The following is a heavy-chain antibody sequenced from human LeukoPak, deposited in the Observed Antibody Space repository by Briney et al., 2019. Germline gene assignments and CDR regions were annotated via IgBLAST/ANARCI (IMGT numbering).Heavy chain of an antibody. D-gene: IGHD1-26*01. V-gene: IGHV1-46*01. CDR3: AREAGANSYFDY. J-gene: IGHJ4*02. CDR1: GFTFSSYG. CDR2: INPSGGST. Sequence: GGSLRLSCAASGFTFSSYGMHWVRQAPGQGLEWMGIINPSGGSTNYAQKFQGRVTMTRDTSTSTVYMELSSLRSEDTAVYYCAREAGANSYFDYWGQGTLVTVSS.